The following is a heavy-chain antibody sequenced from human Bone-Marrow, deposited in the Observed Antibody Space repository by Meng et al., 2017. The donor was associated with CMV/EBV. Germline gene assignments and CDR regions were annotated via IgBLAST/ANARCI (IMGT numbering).Heavy chain of an antibody. CDR1: GYTFTSYY. CDR3: ARLPHVLRFLEWLPSRGYYFDY. V-gene: IGHV1-46*01. D-gene: IGHD3-3*01. J-gene: IGHJ4*02. Sequence: ASVKVSCKASGYTFTSYYMHWVRQAPGQGLEWMGIINPSGGSTSYAQKFQGRVTMTRDTSTSTVYMELRSLRSDDTAVYYCARLPHVLRFLEWLPSRGYYFDYWGRGTLVTVSS. CDR2: INPSGGST.